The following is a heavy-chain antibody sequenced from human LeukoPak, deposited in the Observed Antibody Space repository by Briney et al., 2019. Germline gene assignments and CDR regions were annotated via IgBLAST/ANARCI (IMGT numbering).Heavy chain of an antibody. V-gene: IGHV3-7*03. D-gene: IGHD3-10*01. J-gene: IGHJ4*02. CDR2: IKQVGSEK. CDR3: AKDGAYGSGSFIDY. CDR1: GFTFSGYW. Sequence: GGSLRLSCAASGFTFSGYWMSWVRQAPGKGLEWVANIKQVGSEKYYVDSVKGRFTISRDSAKSSLYLQMNSLRPEDTALYYCAKDGAYGSGSFIDYWGQGTLVTVSS.